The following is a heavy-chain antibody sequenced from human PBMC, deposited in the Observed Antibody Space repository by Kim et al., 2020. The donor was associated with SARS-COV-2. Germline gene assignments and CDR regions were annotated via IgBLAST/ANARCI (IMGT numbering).Heavy chain of an antibody. CDR1: GFTFGRYA. J-gene: IGHJ4*02. V-gene: IGHV3-23*01. CDR3: EASDY. CDR2: INDGGVRT. Sequence: GGSLRLSCEASGFTFGRYAMSWARQAPGKGLEWVSTINDGGVRTHYADSVKGRFTISRDNSKNTLFLHMNSLRADDTAVYYCEASDYWGQGSLVTVSS.